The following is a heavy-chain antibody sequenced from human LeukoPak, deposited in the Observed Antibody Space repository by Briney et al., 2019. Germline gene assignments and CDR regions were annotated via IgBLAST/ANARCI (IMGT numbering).Heavy chain of an antibody. Sequence: SSETLSLTCTVSGYSISSGYYWGWIRQPPGKGLEWIGSIYHSGSTYYNPSLKSRVTIAVDTSKNQFSLKLSSVTAADTAVYYRAGRIAVAGNDAFDIWGQGTMVTVSS. CDR1: GYSISSGYY. J-gene: IGHJ3*02. D-gene: IGHD6-19*01. CDR3: AGRIAVAGNDAFDI. CDR2: IYHSGST. V-gene: IGHV4-38-2*02.